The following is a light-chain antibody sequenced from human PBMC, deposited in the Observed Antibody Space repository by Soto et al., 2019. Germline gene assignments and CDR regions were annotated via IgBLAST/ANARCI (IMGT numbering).Light chain of an antibody. Sequence: EIGMTQSPATLSASPGERGSRSCRASQSVRSNLAWYQQKPGQAPRLLIYGASTRATGIPARFSGSGSGTEFTLSIGSLQSEDFAVYYCQQYNDWPPTFGQGTKVDIK. J-gene: IGKJ1*01. V-gene: IGKV3-15*01. CDR1: QSVRSN. CDR3: QQYNDWPPT. CDR2: GAS.